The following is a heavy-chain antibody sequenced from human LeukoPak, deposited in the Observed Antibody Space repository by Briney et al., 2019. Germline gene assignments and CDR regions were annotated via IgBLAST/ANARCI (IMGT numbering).Heavy chain of an antibody. CDR2: ISYSGGT. Sequence: PSETLSLTCTVSGGSISNYYWSWIRQPPGKGLERIGDISYSGGTNYNPSLKSRVSISVDTSRNQFSLKLSSVTAADTAVYYCARVTGDYDSSFYPPRDYFDVWGQGTLVTVSS. CDR3: ARVTGDYDSSFYPPRDYFDV. J-gene: IGHJ4*02. V-gene: IGHV4-59*01. D-gene: IGHD3-22*01. CDR1: GGSISNYY.